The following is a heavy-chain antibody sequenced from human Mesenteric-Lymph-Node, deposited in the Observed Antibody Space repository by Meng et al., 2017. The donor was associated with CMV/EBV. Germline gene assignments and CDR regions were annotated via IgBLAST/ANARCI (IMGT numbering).Heavy chain of an antibody. CDR1: GFTFSSYG. CDR2: IWYDGSNK. D-gene: IGHD5-12*01. J-gene: IGHJ6*02. Sequence: GGSLRLSCAASGFTFSSYGMHWVRQAPGKGLEWVAVIWYDGSNKYYADSVKGRFTISRDNSKNTLYLQMNSLRAEDTAVYYCAKESAMGWITPLSYYYYYGMDVWGQGTTVTVSS. V-gene: IGHV3-33*06. CDR3: AKESAMGWITPLSYYYYYGMDV.